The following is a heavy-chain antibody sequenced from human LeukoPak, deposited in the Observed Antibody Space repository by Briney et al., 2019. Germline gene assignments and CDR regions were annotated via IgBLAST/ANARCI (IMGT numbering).Heavy chain of an antibody. V-gene: IGHV4-4*07. CDR2: IYSSGST. CDR1: GGSISGYY. J-gene: IGHJ4*02. CDR3: ARGLAVAADRALDY. D-gene: IGHD2-15*01. Sequence: SETLSLTCTVSGGSISGYYWSWIRQPAGKGLEWIGRIYSSGSTDYNPSLKSRVTMSVDTSKNQFSVKVNSVTAADTAVYYCARGLAVAADRALDYWGQGTLVTVSS.